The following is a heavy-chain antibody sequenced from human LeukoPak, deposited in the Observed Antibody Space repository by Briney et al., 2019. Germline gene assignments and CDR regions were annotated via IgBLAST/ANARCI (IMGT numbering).Heavy chain of an antibody. D-gene: IGHD3-3*01. V-gene: IGHV3-74*01. J-gene: IGHJ4*02. Sequence: PGESLRLSCAASGFTFSSYWMHWVRQAPGKGLVWVSRINSDGSSTSYADSVKGRFTISRDNVKSTLYLQMNSLRAEDTAVYYCARAPSIFGVGTPVDYWGQGTLVTVSS. CDR1: GFTFSSYW. CDR3: ARAPSIFGVGTPVDY. CDR2: INSDGSST.